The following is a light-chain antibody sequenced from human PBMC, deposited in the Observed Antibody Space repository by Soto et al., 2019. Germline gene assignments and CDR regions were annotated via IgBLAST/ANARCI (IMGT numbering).Light chain of an antibody. J-gene: IGKJ2*01. Sequence: DIQMTQSPSSLSASLGDRVTITCQASQDISNYLNWYQQKPGKAPKLLIYDASNLETGVPSRFSGSGSGTDFTFSISSLQPEDIATYYCQQYDDLPYIFGQGTKLEIK. CDR3: QQYDDLPYI. CDR2: DAS. V-gene: IGKV1-33*01. CDR1: QDISNY.